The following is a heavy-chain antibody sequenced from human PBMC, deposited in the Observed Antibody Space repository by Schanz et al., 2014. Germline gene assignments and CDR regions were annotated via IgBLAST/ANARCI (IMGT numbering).Heavy chain of an antibody. Sequence: QVHLVQSGAEVKKPGASVKVSCKASGYTTFTDYYIHWVRQAPGQGLEWMGIVNPSVRGTHFAREFQGRVTVTSDTSTSTVYMELSGLRSEDTAVYYCAGAFDSSGYYFDYWGQGTLVTVSS. D-gene: IGHD3-22*01. V-gene: IGHV1-46*03. CDR3: AGAFDSSGYYFDY. J-gene: IGHJ4*02. CDR2: VNPSVRGT. CDR1: GYTTFTDYY.